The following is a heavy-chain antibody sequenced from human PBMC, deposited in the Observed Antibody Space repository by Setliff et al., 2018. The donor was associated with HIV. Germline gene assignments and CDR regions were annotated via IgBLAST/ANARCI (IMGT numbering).Heavy chain of an antibody. V-gene: IGHV4-39*01. Sequence: SETLSLTCTVSGVSTSSSSYYWGWIRQPPGKGLDWIGYVYYSGSTYYSPSLKSRLTISVDTSKNHLSLRLSSVTAADTAAYYCVGQGAVTGHSFDSWGPGALVTVSS. CDR2: VYYSGST. CDR1: GVSTSSSSYY. CDR3: VGQGAVTGHSFDS. D-gene: IGHD6-19*01. J-gene: IGHJ5*01.